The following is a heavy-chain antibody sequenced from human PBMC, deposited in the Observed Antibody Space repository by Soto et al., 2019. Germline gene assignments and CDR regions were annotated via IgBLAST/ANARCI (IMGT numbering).Heavy chain of an antibody. Sequence: GGSLRLSCAASGFTFSSYAMSWVRQAPGKGLEWVSAISGSGGSTYYADSVKGRFTISRDNSKNTLYLQMNSLRAEDTAVYYCAKDRWEQQLVYDWFDPWGQGTLVTVSS. D-gene: IGHD6-13*01. CDR2: ISGSGGST. V-gene: IGHV3-23*01. CDR1: GFTFSSYA. CDR3: AKDRWEQQLVYDWFDP. J-gene: IGHJ5*02.